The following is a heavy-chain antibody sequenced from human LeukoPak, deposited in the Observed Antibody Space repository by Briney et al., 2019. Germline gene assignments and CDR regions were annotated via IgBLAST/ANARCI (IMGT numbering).Heavy chain of an antibody. CDR1: GFIFSGYT. CDR3: ARDTLASRTTDY. D-gene: IGHD1-1*01. CDR2: ISSSSSYI. J-gene: IGHJ4*02. V-gene: IGHV3-21*01. Sequence: PGGSLRLSCAASGFIFSGYTINWVRQAPGKGPEWVSSISSSSSYIYYADSVKGRFTISRDNARNSLYLQMNSLRAEDTAVYYCARDTLASRTTDYWGQGTLVTVSS.